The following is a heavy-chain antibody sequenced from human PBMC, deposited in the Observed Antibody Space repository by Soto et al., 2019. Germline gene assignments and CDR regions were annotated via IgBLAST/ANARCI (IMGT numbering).Heavy chain of an antibody. J-gene: IGHJ6*02. V-gene: IGHV5-51*01. CDR3: ARRPNTLNYYAMDV. Sequence: GESLRISCKGSGYPFTTYWIGWVRQLPGKGLEWMGIIYPGDSDTRYSPSFEGQVTISADKSISTAYLQWSSLKASDTAIYYCARRPNTLNYYAMDVWGQGTTVTVS. CDR2: IYPGDSDT. CDR1: GYPFTTYW. D-gene: IGHD3-9*01.